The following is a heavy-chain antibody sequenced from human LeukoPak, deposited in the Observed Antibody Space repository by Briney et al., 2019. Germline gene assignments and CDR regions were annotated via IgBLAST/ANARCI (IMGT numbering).Heavy chain of an antibody. CDR3: ARGRFTVAGIALDMDV. CDR2: ISAYNGNT. V-gene: IGHV1-18*01. Sequence: ASVKVSCKASGYTFTGYGISWVRQAPGQGLEWMGWISAYNGNTNYAQKFQGRVTMTRDTSISTAYMELSRLRSDDTAVYYCARGRFTVAGIALDMDVWGKGTTVTVSS. CDR1: GYTFTGYG. D-gene: IGHD6-19*01. J-gene: IGHJ6*03.